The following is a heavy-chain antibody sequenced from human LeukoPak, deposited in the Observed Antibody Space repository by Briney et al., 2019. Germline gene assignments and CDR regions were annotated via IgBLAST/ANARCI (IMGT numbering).Heavy chain of an antibody. D-gene: IGHD3-10*01. CDR1: GFTFSSYG. Sequence: GGSLRLSCAASGFTFSSYGMHWVRQAPGKGLEWVAVIWYDGSNKYYADSVKGRFTISGDNSKNTLYLQMNSLRAEDTAVYYCAKFGPSFDPWGQGTLVTVSS. V-gene: IGHV3-33*06. CDR3: AKFGPSFDP. CDR2: IWYDGSNK. J-gene: IGHJ5*02.